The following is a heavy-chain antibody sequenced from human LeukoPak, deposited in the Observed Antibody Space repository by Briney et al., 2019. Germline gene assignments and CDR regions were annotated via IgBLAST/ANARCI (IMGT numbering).Heavy chain of an antibody. Sequence: NPSETLSLTCAVYGGSFSGYYWSWIRQPPGKGLEWIGEINHSGSTNYNPSLKSRVTISVDTSKNQFSLKLSSVTAADTAVYYCARGYSHRRYYYYYYMDVWGKGTTVTVSS. CDR1: GGSFSGYY. CDR2: INHSGST. V-gene: IGHV4-34*01. J-gene: IGHJ6*03. D-gene: IGHD4-11*01. CDR3: ARGYSHRRYYYYYYMDV.